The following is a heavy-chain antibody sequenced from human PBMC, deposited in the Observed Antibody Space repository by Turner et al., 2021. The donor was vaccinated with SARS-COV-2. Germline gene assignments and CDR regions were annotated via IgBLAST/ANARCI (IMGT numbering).Heavy chain of an antibody. CDR2: IYYSGST. D-gene: IGHD5-12*01. J-gene: IGHJ4*02. CDR1: GGSISSYY. Sequence: VQLQESGPGLVKPSETLSLTCTVSGGSISSYYWSWIRQPPGKGLEWIGYIYYSGSTNYNPSLKSRVTISIDTSKNQFSLKLSSVTAADTAVYYCARTDGYNYDYWGQGTLVTVSS. V-gene: IGHV4-59*01. CDR3: ARTDGYNYDY.